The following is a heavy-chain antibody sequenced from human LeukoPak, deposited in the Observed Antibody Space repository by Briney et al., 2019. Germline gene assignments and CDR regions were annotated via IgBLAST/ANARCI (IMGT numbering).Heavy chain of an antibody. CDR3: ARESSPSFGAASDFDY. V-gene: IGHV7-4-1*02. CDR1: GYTFTSYA. Sequence: GASVKVSCKASGYTFTSYATNWVRQAPGQGLEWMGWINTNTGNPTYAQGFTGRFVFSLDTSVSTAYLQISSLKAEDTAVYYCARESSPSFGAASDFDYWGQGTLVTVSS. CDR2: INTNTGNP. J-gene: IGHJ4*02. D-gene: IGHD3-16*01.